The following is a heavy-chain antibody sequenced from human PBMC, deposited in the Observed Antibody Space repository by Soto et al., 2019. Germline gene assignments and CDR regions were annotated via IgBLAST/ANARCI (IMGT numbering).Heavy chain of an antibody. V-gene: IGHV4-61*08. CDR3: ARVPIDTYMIYWSDP. D-gene: IGHD3-16*01. Sequence: SETLSLTCTVSGDSVSSGDYYWTWVRQPPGKGLEWVGHIYFSGRTNYIPSLESRVTISLDTSKNQFSLKLTSVTAADTAVYYCARVPIDTYMIYWSDPWGQGTLVTVSS. J-gene: IGHJ5*02. CDR2: IYFSGRT. CDR1: GDSVSSGDYY.